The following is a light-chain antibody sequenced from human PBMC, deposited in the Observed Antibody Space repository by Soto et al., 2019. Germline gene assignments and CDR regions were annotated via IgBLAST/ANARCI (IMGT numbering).Light chain of an antibody. CDR1: SSDVGAHGY. CDR3: SSYTTSSTVV. J-gene: IGLJ2*01. Sequence: QSALTQPASVSGSPGQSITISCTGTSSDVGAHGYVSWYQQHPGKAPKLMIYEVSYRPSGVSNRFSGSKSGNAASLTISGLQAEDEADYYSSSYTTSSTVVFGGGTKLTVL. CDR2: EVS. V-gene: IGLV2-14*01.